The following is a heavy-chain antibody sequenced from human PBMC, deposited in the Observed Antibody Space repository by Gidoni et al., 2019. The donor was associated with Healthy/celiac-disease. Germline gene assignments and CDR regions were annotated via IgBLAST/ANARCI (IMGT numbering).Heavy chain of an antibody. J-gene: IGHJ2*01. CDR1: GGSISSYY. CDR2: IYYSGST. D-gene: IGHD7-27*01. Sequence: QVQLQESGPGLVKPSETLSLTCTVSGGSISSYYWSWIRQPPGKGLEWIGYIYYSGSTNYNPSLKSRVTISVDTSKNQFSLKLSSVTAADTAVYYCARQEWGRTGGGGWYFDLWGRGTLVTVSS. CDR3: ARQEWGRTGGGGWYFDL. V-gene: IGHV4-59*08.